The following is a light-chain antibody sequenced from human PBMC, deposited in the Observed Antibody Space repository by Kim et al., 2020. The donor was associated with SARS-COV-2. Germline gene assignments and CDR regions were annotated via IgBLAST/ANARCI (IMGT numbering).Light chain of an antibody. CDR2: DVS. CDR3: SSYTSSSTVV. Sequence: GQSITLSCTGTSSDVGGYNYVSWHQQHPGKAPKLMIYDVSNRPSGVSNRFSGSKSGNTASLTISGLQAEDEADYYCSSYTSSSTVVFGGGTQLTVL. V-gene: IGLV2-14*03. J-gene: IGLJ2*01. CDR1: SSDVGGYNY.